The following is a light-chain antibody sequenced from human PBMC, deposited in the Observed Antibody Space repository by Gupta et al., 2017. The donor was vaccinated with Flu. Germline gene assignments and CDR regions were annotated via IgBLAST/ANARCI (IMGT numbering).Light chain of an antibody. J-gene: IGKJ4*01. CDR1: QTIIRW. CDR3: QQDHSYPFT. CDR2: KAS. Sequence: DFQMTQSPSTLSASVGDRVTITCRASQTIIRWLAWYQHKPGKAPKILIYKASSLESGVPSRFGGSGSGTEFTLTISSLQPDDFATYYCQQDHSYPFTFGGGTKVEIK. V-gene: IGKV1-5*03.